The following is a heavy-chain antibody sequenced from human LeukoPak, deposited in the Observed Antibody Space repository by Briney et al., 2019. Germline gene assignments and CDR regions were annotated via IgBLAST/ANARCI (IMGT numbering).Heavy chain of an antibody. V-gene: IGHV3-11*04. CDR2: ISSSGSII. J-gene: IGHJ4*02. CDR1: GFTFSDYC. CDR3: AREGTAMVSFDY. D-gene: IGHD5-18*01. Sequence: GGSLRLSCAASGFTFSDYCMTWIRQAPGKGLEWVSYISSSGSIIDYADSVKGRFTISRDNAKNSLYLQMNSLRAEDTAVYYCAREGTAMVSFDYWGQGTLVTVSS.